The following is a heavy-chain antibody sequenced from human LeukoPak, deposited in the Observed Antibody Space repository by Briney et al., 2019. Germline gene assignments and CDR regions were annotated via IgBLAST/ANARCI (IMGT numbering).Heavy chain of an antibody. D-gene: IGHD3-10*01. CDR3: ARGPGGSSSYFDY. V-gene: IGHV3-33*08. CDR1: GFTFSSYG. CDR2: IWYDGSNK. J-gene: IGHJ4*02. Sequence: PGGSLRLSCAASGFTFSSYGMHWVRQAPGKGLEWVTVIWYDGSNKYYADSVQGRFTISRDNFKNTLYLQMNSLRAEDTAVYYCARGPGGSSSYFDYWGQGTLVTVSS.